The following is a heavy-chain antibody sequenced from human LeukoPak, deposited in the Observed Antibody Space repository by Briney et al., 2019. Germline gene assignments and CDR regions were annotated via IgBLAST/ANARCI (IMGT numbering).Heavy chain of an antibody. CDR1: GGTFSSYA. CDR2: IIPTFGTA. J-gene: IGHJ4*02. D-gene: IGHD1-26*01. V-gene: IGHV1-69*01. CDR3: ARDRSGSYSPPDY. Sequence: ASVKVSCKASGGTFSSYAISWVRQAPGQGLEWMGGIIPTFGTANYAQKFQGRVTITADESTSTAYMELSSLRSEDTAVYYCARDRSGSYSPPDYWGQGTLVTVSS.